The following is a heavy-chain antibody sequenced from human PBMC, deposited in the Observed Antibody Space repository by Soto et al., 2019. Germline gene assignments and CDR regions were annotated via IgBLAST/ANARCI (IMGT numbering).Heavy chain of an antibody. CDR3: ARGAAPY. J-gene: IGHJ4*02. V-gene: IGHV3-30-3*01. D-gene: IGHD6-6*01. Sequence: QVQLVESGGGVVQPGRSLRLSCAASGFTFSSYAMHWVRQAPGKGLEWVAVISYDGSNKYYADSVKGRFTISRDNSKNTLYLQMNSLRAEDTAVYYCARGAAPYWGQGTLVTVSS. CDR2: ISYDGSNK. CDR1: GFTFSSYA.